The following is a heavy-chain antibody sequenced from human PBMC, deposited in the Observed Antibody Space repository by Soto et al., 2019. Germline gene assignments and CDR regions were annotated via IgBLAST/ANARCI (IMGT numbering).Heavy chain of an antibody. Sequence: QVQLVQSGAEVKKPGSSVKVSCKASGGTLSSYTFSWVRQAPGQGLGWMGRVIPNLGVTNYEKKFQGRCTIVGETSTSTAYMELNSRRYEDTAVYYCARDKGYCSDTSCPDFDYWGQGTLVTVSS. D-gene: IGHD2-15*01. J-gene: IGHJ4*02. CDR1: GGTLSSYT. CDR3: ARDKGYCSDTSCPDFDY. V-gene: IGHV1-69*08. CDR2: VIPNLGVT.